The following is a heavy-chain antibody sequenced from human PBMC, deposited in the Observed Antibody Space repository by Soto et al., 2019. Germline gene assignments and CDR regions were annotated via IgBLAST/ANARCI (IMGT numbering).Heavy chain of an antibody. CDR2: IYWDDDK. J-gene: IGHJ6*02. CDR3: AHKGGRGAAMDV. V-gene: IGHV2-5*02. D-gene: IGHD2-15*01. Sequence: QITLKESGPTLVKPTQTLTLTCTFSGFSVSTSGVGVAWIRQPPGKALEWLSLIYWDDDKRYSPFLQSRVTIPKDTSKNQVVLTMTNMDPVDTGTDYCAHKGGRGAAMDVWGQGTTVTLSS. CDR1: GFSVSTSGVG.